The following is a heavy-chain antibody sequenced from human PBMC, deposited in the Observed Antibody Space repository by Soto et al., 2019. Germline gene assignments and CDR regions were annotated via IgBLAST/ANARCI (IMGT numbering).Heavy chain of an antibody. CDR2: VYPGDSDT. CDR3: ARTPTLGFGFYPSGLAV. Sequence: GESLKISCKGSGYSFSTYWIGWVRQMPGGGLEWMGIVYPGDSDTRYSPSFQGQVIISADKSISTAYLQWSSLKASDTAMYYCARTPTLGFGFYPSGLAVWAKGTTVP. CDR1: GYSFSTYW. J-gene: IGHJ6*04. V-gene: IGHV5-51*01. D-gene: IGHD3-16*01.